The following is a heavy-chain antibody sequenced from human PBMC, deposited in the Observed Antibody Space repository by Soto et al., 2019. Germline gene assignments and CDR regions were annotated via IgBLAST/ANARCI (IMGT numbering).Heavy chain of an antibody. D-gene: IGHD1-26*01. J-gene: IGHJ4*02. CDR2: LPEIGTNT. V-gene: IGHV3-23*01. CDR3: AKKSGVGATWYFEH. CDR1: GFTFSNYG. Sequence: EVQLLESGGGLVQPGGSLRLSCAASGFTFSNYGMSWVRQAPGKGLEWVSALPEIGTNTYYADSVKGRFTISRDNSKNTLFLQINNLRARDTAVYYCAKKSGVGATWYFEHWGQGTLFTVSS.